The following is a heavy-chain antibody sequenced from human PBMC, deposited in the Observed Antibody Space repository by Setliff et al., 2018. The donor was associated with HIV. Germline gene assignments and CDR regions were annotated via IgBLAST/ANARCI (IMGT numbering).Heavy chain of an antibody. CDR2: INHSGST. CDR3: ARGSSGPGGRAFDI. J-gene: IGHJ3*02. V-gene: IGHV4-34*01. CDR1: GGSFSGYY. D-gene: IGHD2-15*01. Sequence: SETLSLTCAVYGGSFSGYYWSWIRQPPGKGLEWMGEINHSGSTNYSPSLKSRGTISVDTSKNQFSLKLSSVTAADTAVYYCARGSSGPGGRAFDIWGQGTMGTVSS.